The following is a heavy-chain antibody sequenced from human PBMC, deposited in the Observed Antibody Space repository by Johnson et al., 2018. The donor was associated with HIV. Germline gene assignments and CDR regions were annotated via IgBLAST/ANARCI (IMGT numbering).Heavy chain of an antibody. D-gene: IGHD3-3*01. V-gene: IGHV3-66*01. Sequence: MQLVESGGGVVRPGRSLRLSCAASGFTFSNYPMHWVRQAPGKGLEWVSVIYSGGSTYYADSVKGRFTISRDNSKNTLYLQMNSLRAEDTAVYYCASAGRNFWSGYDAFDIWGQGTMVTVSS. CDR1: GFTFSNYP. J-gene: IGHJ3*02. CDR2: IYSGGST. CDR3: ASAGRNFWSGYDAFDI.